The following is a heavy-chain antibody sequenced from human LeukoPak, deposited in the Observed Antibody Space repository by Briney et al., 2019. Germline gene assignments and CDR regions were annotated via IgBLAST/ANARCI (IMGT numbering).Heavy chain of an antibody. CDR2: INHSGST. J-gene: IGHJ3*02. D-gene: IGHD6-19*01. V-gene: IGHV4-34*01. CDR3: ARVAYLGWYFSFDI. CDR1: GDSISGYY. Sequence: SETLSLTCTVSGDSISGYYWSWIRQPPGKGLEWIGEINHSGSTNYNPSLKSRATISVDTSKNQFSLKLSSVTAADTAVYYCARVAYLGWYFSFDIWGQGTMVTVSS.